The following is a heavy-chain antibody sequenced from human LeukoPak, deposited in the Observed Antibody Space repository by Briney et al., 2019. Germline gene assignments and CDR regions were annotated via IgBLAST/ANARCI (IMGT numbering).Heavy chain of an antibody. J-gene: IGHJ4*02. CDR3: ARYDFWSGFVQRASAYYFDY. V-gene: IGHV1-18*01. Sequence: GASVKVSCKASGYTFTSYGISWVRQAPGQGLEWMGWISAYNGNTNYAQKLQGRVTMTTDTSTSTAYMELRSLRSDDTAVYYCARYDFWSGFVQRASAYYFDYWGQGTLVTVSS. CDR2: ISAYNGNT. CDR1: GYTFTSYG. D-gene: IGHD3-3*01.